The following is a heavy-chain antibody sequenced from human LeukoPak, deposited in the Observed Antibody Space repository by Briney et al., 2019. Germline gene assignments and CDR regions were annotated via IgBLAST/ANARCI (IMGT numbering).Heavy chain of an antibody. J-gene: IGHJ4*02. Sequence: GSVKVSCKASGYTFTGYYMHRVRQAPGQGLEWMRWINPNSGGTNYAQKFQGRVTMTRDTSISTAYMELSRLRSDDTAVYYCARAEPYYDSSGLDYWGQGTLVTVSS. CDR1: GYTFTGYY. CDR2: INPNSGGT. V-gene: IGHV1-2*02. CDR3: ARAEPYYDSSGLDY. D-gene: IGHD3-22*01.